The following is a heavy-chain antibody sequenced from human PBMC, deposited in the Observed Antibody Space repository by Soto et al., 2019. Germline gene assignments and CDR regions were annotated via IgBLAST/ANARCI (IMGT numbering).Heavy chain of an antibody. CDR3: ARDMYYYGSGSYRVLAY. CDR1: GFTFSSYW. V-gene: IGHV3-7*01. D-gene: IGHD3-10*01. J-gene: IGHJ4*02. CDR2: IKQDGSEK. Sequence: GGSLRLSCAASGFTFSSYWMSWVRQAPGKGLEWVANIKQDGSEKYYVDSVKGRFTISRDNAKNSLYLQMNSLRAEDTAVYYCARDMYYYGSGSYRVLAYWGQGTLVTVSS.